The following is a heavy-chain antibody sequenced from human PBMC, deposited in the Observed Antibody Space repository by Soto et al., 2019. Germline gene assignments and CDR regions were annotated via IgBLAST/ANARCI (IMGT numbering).Heavy chain of an antibody. D-gene: IGHD1-1*01. Sequence: GGSLRLSCETSGFTFSSYAMSWVRQAPGKGLEWVSSISSSGTYIYYAASLKGRFTISKDNAQKSLYLQMVSLRAEDTAQYYCARAVTTGPYYFDSWGQGTLVTVS. CDR1: GFTFSSYA. CDR3: ARAVTTGPYYFDS. J-gene: IGHJ4*02. CDR2: ISSSGTYI. V-gene: IGHV3-21*01.